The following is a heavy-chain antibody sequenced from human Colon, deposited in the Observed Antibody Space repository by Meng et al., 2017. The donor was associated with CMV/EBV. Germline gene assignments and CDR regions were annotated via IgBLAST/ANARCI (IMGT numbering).Heavy chain of an antibody. J-gene: IGHJ5*02. Sequence: TVSSFVISWVRQAPGQAPEYMGGIIPILSTTIYAQKFEGRITITTDESSNTGYMELRSLRSEDTAVYYCARGTSSGYYYDEYNWLDPWGQGTLVTVSS. CDR3: ARGTSSGYYYDEYNWLDP. V-gene: IGHV1-69*05. CDR2: IIPILSTT. D-gene: IGHD3-22*01. CDR1: TVSSFV.